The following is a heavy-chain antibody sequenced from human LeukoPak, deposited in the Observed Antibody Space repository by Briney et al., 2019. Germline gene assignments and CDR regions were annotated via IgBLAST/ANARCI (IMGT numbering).Heavy chain of an antibody. CDR2: IWYDGSNK. D-gene: IGHD2-15*01. CDR1: GFIFSSYG. J-gene: IGHJ4*02. Sequence: GGSLRLSCAASGFIFSSYGMHWVRQAPGKGLEWVAVIWYDGSNKSYADSVKGRFTISRDNAKNTLYLQMNSLRAEDTAVYFCAREDGYCSGGNCYSYFDSWGQGTLVTVSS. CDR3: AREDGYCSGGNCYSYFDS. V-gene: IGHV3-33*01.